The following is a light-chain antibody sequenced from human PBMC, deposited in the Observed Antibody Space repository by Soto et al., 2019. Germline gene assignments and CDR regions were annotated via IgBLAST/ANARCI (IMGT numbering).Light chain of an antibody. CDR2: GAS. V-gene: IGKV3-15*01. J-gene: IGKJ3*01. CDR3: QQRSNWPFT. Sequence: EIVMTQSPATLSVSPRGIATLSFMASQSVSSNLAWYQHKPGQAPRLLIYGASTRATGIPARFSGSGSGTDFTLTISSLEPEDFAVYYCQQRSNWPFTFGPGTKVDIK. CDR1: QSVSSN.